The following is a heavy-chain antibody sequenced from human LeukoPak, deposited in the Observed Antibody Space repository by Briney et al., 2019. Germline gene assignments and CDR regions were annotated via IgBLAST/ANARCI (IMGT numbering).Heavy chain of an antibody. CDR2: INSDGSST. D-gene: IGHD5-12*01. CDR3: AGGHIVATFSDAFDI. J-gene: IGHJ3*02. V-gene: IGHV3-74*01. Sequence: PGGSLRLSCAASGFTVSSNYMSWVRQAPGKGLVWVSRINSDGSSTSYADSVKGRFTISRDNAKNTLYLQMNSLRAGDTAVYYCAGGHIVATFSDAFDIWGQGTMVTVSS. CDR1: GFTVSSNY.